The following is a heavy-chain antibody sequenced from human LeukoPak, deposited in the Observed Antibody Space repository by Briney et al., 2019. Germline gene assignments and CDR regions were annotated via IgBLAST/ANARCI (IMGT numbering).Heavy chain of an antibody. CDR3: ARDSIYSSGSRFYDRFDY. CDR1: GFTLSSYV. V-gene: IGHV3-23*01. CDR2: ISGSGGST. D-gene: IGHD2-15*01. J-gene: IGHJ4*02. Sequence: GGSLRLSCAASGFTLSSYVMSWVRQAPGKGREWVSPISGSGGSTYYAYSVKGRFTISRDNTKSTLYMQMNSLRTEDPAVYYCARDSIYSSGSRFYDRFDYWGQGTLVTVSS.